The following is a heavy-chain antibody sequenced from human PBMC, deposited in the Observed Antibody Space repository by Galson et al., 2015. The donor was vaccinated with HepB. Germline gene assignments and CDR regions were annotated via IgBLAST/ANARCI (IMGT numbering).Heavy chain of an antibody. J-gene: IGHJ4*02. V-gene: IGHV3-30*04. D-gene: IGHD2-21*02. CDR1: GFTFSSYA. CDR3: ARMVVVTATLDY. Sequence: SLRLSCAASGFTFSSYAMHWVRQAPGKGLEWVAVISYDGSNKYYADSVKGRFTISRDNSKNTLYLQMNSLRAEDTAVYYCARMVVVTATLDYWGQGTLVTVSS. CDR2: ISYDGSNK.